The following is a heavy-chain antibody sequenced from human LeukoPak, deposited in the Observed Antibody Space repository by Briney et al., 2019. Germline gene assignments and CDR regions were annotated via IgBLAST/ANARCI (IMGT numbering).Heavy chain of an antibody. V-gene: IGHV3-64*01. J-gene: IGHJ4*02. CDR1: GFTFSSYA. CDR3: ARARSSVVVPAALYFGDLGY. CDR2: ISSNGGST. D-gene: IGHD2-2*01. Sequence: GGSLRLSCAASGFTFSSYAMHWVRQAPGKGLEYVSAISSNGGSTYYANSVKGRFTISRDNSKNTLYLQMGSLRAEDMAVYYCARARSSVVVPAALYFGDLGYWGQGTLVTVSS.